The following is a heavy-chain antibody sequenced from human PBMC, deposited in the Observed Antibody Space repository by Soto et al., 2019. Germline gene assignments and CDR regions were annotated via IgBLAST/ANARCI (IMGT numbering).Heavy chain of an antibody. J-gene: IGHJ4*02. CDR2: IYYNGNT. Sequence: TLSLTCTLSGGAINDHYWSFIRQPPGKGLEWIGYIYYNGNTNYNPSLESRVTISVDRSRNQFSLRLTSLTAADTAVYYCARVRTGYFDYWGRGALVTVSS. CDR1: GGAINDHY. V-gene: IGHV4-59*11. D-gene: IGHD3-9*01. CDR3: ARVRTGYFDY.